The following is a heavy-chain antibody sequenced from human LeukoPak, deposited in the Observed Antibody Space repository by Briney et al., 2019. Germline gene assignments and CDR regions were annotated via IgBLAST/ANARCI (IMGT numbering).Heavy chain of an antibody. V-gene: IGHV3-30*04. CDR3: ARDPLVADYYFDY. D-gene: IGHD2-15*01. Sequence: GGSQRLSCAASGFTFSSYAMHWVRQAPGKGLEWVAVISYDGSNKYYADSVKGRFTISRDNSKNTLYLQMNSLRAEDTAVYYCARDPLVADYYFDYWGQGTLVTVSS. CDR2: ISYDGSNK. CDR1: GFTFSSYA. J-gene: IGHJ4*02.